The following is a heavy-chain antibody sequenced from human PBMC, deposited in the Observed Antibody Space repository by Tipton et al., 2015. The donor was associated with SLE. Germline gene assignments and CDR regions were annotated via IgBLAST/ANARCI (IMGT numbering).Heavy chain of an antibody. CDR2: ISYDGSKK. J-gene: IGHJ4*02. CDR1: GFTFSTYG. V-gene: IGHV3-30*03. CDR3: TREERPDSFDY. Sequence: SLRLSCAASGFTFSTYGMHWVRQAPGKGLEWVAVISYDGSKKYYGESVKGRFTISRDNVKNTLYLQMNSLRGEDTAMYYCTREERPDSFDYWCQGTLVTVSS.